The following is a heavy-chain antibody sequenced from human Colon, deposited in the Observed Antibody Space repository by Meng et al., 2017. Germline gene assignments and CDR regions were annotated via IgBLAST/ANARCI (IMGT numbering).Heavy chain of an antibody. Sequence: VHLEGAGPGLVKSSGDLFLTCAVSGDSITYDNWWSWLRQPPGKGLEWIGEIHHGRGTNYNPALRSRVTFSLDKSRNQLSLTLTSVTAADTAVYYCARNGFYSMGYWGPGALVTVSS. CDR3: ARNGFYSMGY. V-gene: IGHV4-4*02. CDR2: IHHGRGT. J-gene: IGHJ4*02. D-gene: IGHD3-22*01. CDR1: GDSITYDNW.